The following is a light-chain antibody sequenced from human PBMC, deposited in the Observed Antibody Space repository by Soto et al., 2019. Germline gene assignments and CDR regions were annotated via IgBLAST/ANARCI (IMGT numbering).Light chain of an antibody. CDR3: QQYDYLRT. V-gene: IGKV1-33*01. CDR2: DAS. J-gene: IGKJ4*01. CDR1: QNINNY. Sequence: IQMTQAPSTLSASLGERGTFSFRSIQNINNYLNWYQQKPGKAPKLLISDASNLETGVPSRFSGSGSGTDFTFTISNLQPEDIATYYCQQYDYLRTFGGGTKVDIK.